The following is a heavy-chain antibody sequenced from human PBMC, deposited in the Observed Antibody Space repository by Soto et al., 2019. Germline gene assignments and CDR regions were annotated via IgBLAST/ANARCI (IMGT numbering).Heavy chain of an antibody. CDR2: IYTSGST. V-gene: IGHV4-4*07. J-gene: IGHJ4*02. CDR1: GGSIISYY. Sequence: NPSETLSLTCTVSGGSIISYYWSWIRQPAGKGLEWIGRIYTSGSTNYNPSLKSRVTMSVDTSKNQFSLKLSSVTAADTAVYYCAREPRRGQQLAPDYWGQGTLVTVSS. CDR3: AREPRRGQQLAPDY. D-gene: IGHD6-13*01.